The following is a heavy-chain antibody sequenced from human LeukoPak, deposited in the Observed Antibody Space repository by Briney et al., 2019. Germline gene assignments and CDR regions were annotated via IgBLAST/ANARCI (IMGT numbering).Heavy chain of an antibody. V-gene: IGHV3-53*01. Sequence: GGSLRLSCAASGFTFNTYSMNWVRQAPGKGLEWVSFIYSDNTHYSDSVKGRFTISRDNSKNTLYLQMNSLRAEDTAVYYCARRAGAYSHPYDYWGQGTLVTVSS. CDR3: ARRAGAYSHPYDY. CDR2: IYSDNT. CDR1: GFTFNTYS. J-gene: IGHJ4*02. D-gene: IGHD4/OR15-4a*01.